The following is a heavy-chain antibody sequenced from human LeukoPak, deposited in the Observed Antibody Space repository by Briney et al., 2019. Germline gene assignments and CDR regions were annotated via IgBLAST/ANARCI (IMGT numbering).Heavy chain of an antibody. J-gene: IGHJ4*02. Sequence: ASVRVSCKASGYTFTSYYMHWVRQAPGQGLEWMGIINPRDGSTSYAQKFQGRVTVTRDTSTSTVHMELSGLRSEDTAVYYCARDQEGFDYWGQGTLVTVSS. CDR2: INPRDGST. CDR1: GYTFTSYY. CDR3: ARDQEGFDY. V-gene: IGHV1-46*01.